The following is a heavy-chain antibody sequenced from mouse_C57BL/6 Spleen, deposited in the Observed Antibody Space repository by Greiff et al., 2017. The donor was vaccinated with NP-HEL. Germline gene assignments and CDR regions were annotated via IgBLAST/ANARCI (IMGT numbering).Heavy chain of an antibody. CDR3: AREDYGSSYVDYFDY. V-gene: IGHV1-82*01. D-gene: IGHD1-1*01. J-gene: IGHJ2*01. Sequence: QVQLQQSGPELVKPGASVKISCKASGYAFSSSWMNWVKQRPGKGLEWIGRIYPGDGDTNYNGKFKGKATLTADKSSSTAYMQLSSLTSEDSAVYCCAREDYGSSYVDYFDYRGQGTTLTVSS. CDR1: GYAFSSSW. CDR2: IYPGDGDT.